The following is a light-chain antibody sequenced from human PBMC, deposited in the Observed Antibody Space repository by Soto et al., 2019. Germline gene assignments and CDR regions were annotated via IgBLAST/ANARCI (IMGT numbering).Light chain of an antibody. Sequence: QSALTQPPSASGSPGQSVTISCTGTSSDVGGHNYVSWYQQFPGKAPRLMIYEVTKRPSGVPDRFSGSKSGNTASLTVSGLQAEDEADYYCSSYGGSNNFVLFGGGTKLTVL. CDR2: EVT. CDR3: SSYGGSNNFVL. V-gene: IGLV2-8*01. CDR1: SSDVGGHNY. J-gene: IGLJ2*01.